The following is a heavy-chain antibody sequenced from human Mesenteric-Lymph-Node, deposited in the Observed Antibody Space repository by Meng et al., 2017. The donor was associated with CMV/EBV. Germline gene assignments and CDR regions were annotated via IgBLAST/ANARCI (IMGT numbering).Heavy chain of an antibody. CDR2: ISWNSGRI. J-gene: IGHJ4*02. Sequence: GGSLRLSCVASGFSFDDHGMHWVRQAPGKGLEWVATISWNSGRIGYEDSVKGRFTISRDNAKNSLYLQMNSLRPEDTAFYYCARTTTAGGGGPIDSWGQGTLVTVSS. CDR3: ARTTTAGGGGPIDS. D-gene: IGHD4-11*01. V-gene: IGHV3-9*01. CDR1: GFSFDDHG.